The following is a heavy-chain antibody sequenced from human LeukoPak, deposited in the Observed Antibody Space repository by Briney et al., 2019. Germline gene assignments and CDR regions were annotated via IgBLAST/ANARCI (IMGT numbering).Heavy chain of an antibody. CDR1: GFTFSSYS. V-gene: IGHV3-21*01. CDR2: ISTSSSYI. Sequence: GGSLRLSCAAYGFTFSSYSMNWVRQAPGKGLEWVSFISTSSSYIYYADSVKGRFTISRDNAKNSLYLQMNSLRAEDTAVYYCARDPYSGSYGNYYYYFMDVWGKGTTVTISS. D-gene: IGHD1-26*01. J-gene: IGHJ6*03. CDR3: ARDPYSGSYGNYYYYFMDV.